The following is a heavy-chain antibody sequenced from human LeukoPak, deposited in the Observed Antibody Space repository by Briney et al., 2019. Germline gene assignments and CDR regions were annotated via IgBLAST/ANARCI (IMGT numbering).Heavy chain of an antibody. CDR1: GYSISSGYY. Sequence: SETLSLTCTVSGYSISSGYYWDWIRQPPGKGLEWIGTLSHSGSSYYNPSLKSRVTISVDTSKNQFSLKLSSVTAADTAVYYCARDNATTMDVWGKGTTVTVSS. V-gene: IGHV4-38-2*02. CDR3: ARDNATTMDV. D-gene: IGHD1-14*01. J-gene: IGHJ6*03. CDR2: LSHSGSS.